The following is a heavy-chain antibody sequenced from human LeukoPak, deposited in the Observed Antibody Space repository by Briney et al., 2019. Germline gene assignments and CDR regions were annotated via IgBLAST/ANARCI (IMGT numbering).Heavy chain of an antibody. CDR2: IIPIFGTA. CDR1: GGTFSSYA. Sequence: SVKVSCKASGGTFSSYAISWVRQAPGQGLEWMGGIIPIFGTANYAQKFQGRVTMTRDMSTSTVYMELSSLRSEDTAVYYCAETLYSYGPFDYWGQGTLVTVSS. D-gene: IGHD5-18*01. J-gene: IGHJ4*02. V-gene: IGHV1-69*05. CDR3: AETLYSYGPFDY.